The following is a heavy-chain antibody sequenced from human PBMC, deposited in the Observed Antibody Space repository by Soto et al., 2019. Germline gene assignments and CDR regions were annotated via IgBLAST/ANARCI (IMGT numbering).Heavy chain of an antibody. J-gene: IGHJ6*02. CDR1: GFTFTASA. CDR3: ASGYDILTGYPRGDYYGMDV. D-gene: IGHD3-9*01. Sequence: ALLKVSCKCSGFTFTASAVQSVRQSRGERPYFIGWIVVGSGKTNYAENFRGRVTITRDTSTSTAYMEVTGLRSEDTAVYYCASGYDILTGYPRGDYYGMDVWGQGTTVTVSS. CDR2: IVVGSGKT. V-gene: IGHV1-58*01.